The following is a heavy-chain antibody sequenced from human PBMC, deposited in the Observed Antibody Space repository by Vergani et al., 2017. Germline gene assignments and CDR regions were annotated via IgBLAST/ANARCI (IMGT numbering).Heavy chain of an antibody. CDR1: GYTFTSYD. V-gene: IGHV1-8*01. Sequence: QVQLVQSGAEVKKPGASVKVSCKASGYTFTSYDINWVRQATGQGLEWMGWMNPNSGNTGYAQKFQGRVTMTRNTSISTAYMELSSLRSEDTAVYYCARDLGYSYARGHYYYYGMDVWGQGTTVTVSS. D-gene: IGHD5-18*01. CDR3: ARDLGYSYARGHYYYYGMDV. J-gene: IGHJ6*02. CDR2: MNPNSGNT.